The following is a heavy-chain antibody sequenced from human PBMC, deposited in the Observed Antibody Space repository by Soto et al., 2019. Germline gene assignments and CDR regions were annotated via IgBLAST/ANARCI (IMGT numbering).Heavy chain of an antibody. CDR3: ARLVKRQCLNQ. CDR2: INKNEGKI. D-gene: IGHD2-2*01. Sequence: EVQLVESGGGLVQPGGSLRLSCASSGFTLSSYWMSWVRQAPGRGLEWVANINKNEGKIYYVDSVKGRFTVSRDNAKNSLYLQMNSLSVEDTAVYYCARLVKRQCLNQWGQGTLVTVCS. CDR1: GFTLSSYW. V-gene: IGHV3-7*04. J-gene: IGHJ4*02.